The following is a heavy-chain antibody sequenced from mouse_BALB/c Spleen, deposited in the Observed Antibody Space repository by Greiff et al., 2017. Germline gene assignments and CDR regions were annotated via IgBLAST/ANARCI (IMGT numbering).Heavy chain of an antibody. J-gene: IGHJ2*01. CDR1: GFNIKDTY. CDR3: ARNSYFDY. CDR2: IDPANGNT. Sequence: VQLQQSGAELVKPGASVKLSCTASGFNIKDTYMHWVKLRPEQGLEWIGRIDPANGNTKYDPKFQGKATITADTSSNTAYLQLSSLTSEDTAVYYCARNSYFDYWGQGTTLTVSS. V-gene: IGHV14-3*02.